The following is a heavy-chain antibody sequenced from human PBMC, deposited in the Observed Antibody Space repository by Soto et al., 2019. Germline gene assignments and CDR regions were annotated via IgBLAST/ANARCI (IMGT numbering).Heavy chain of an antibody. V-gene: IGHV4-59*01. CDR1: GGSISSYY. J-gene: IGHJ5*02. CDR2: IYYSGST. CDR3: ARYRYSGYGSHWFDP. Sequence: PSETLSLTCTVSGGSISSYYWSWIRQPPGKGLEWIGYIYYSGSTNYNPSLKSRVTISVDTSKNQFSLKLSSVTAADTAVYYCARYRYSGYGSHWFDPWGQGTLVTVSS. D-gene: IGHD5-12*01.